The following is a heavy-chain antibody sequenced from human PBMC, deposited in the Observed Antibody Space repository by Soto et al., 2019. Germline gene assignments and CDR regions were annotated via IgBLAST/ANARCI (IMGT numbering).Heavy chain of an antibody. CDR3: ARVTLGIQLWFYFDY. D-gene: IGHD5-18*01. CDR1: GGSISSYY. Sequence: SETLSLTCTVSGGSISSYYWSWIRQPPGKGLEWIGYIYYSGSTNYNPSLKSRVTISVDTSKNQFSLKLSSVTAADTAVYYCARVTLGIQLWFYFDYWGQGTLVTVSS. V-gene: IGHV4-59*01. J-gene: IGHJ4*02. CDR2: IYYSGST.